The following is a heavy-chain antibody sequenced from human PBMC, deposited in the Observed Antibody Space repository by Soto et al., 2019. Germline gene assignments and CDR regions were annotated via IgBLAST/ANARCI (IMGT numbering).Heavy chain of an antibody. CDR1: GGSISSYY. CDR3: ARAVVVAATMVWFDP. D-gene: IGHD2-15*01. Sequence: SETLSLTCTVSGGSISSYYWSWIRQPAGKGLEWIGRIYTSGRTHYNPSLKSRVTMSVDTSKNQFALKLSSVTAADTAVYYCARAVVVAATMVWFDPWGQGTLVTVS. CDR2: IYTSGRT. J-gene: IGHJ5*02. V-gene: IGHV4-4*07.